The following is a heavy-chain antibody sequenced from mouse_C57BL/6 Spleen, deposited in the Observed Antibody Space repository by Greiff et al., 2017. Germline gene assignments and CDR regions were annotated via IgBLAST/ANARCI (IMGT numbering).Heavy chain of an antibody. V-gene: IGHV1-81*01. D-gene: IGHD1-1*01. CDR2: IYPRSGNT. Sequence: VQLQQSGAELARPGASVKLSCKASGYTFTSYGISWVKQRTGQGLELIGEIYPRSGNTSYNEKFKGKATLTADKSSSTAYMELRSLTSEDSAVYFCASHGISSWFAYWGQGTLVTVSA. CDR1: GYTFTSYG. J-gene: IGHJ3*01. CDR3: ASHGISSWFAY.